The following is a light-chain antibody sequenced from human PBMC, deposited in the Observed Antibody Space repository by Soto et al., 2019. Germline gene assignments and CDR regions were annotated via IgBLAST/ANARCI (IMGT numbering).Light chain of an antibody. CDR3: QQRSSWPRT. Sequence: EIVLTQSPATLSLSPGERATLSCRASQSVSSNLAWYQQKPGQAPRLLIYDASNRATGIPARFTGSGSGTDFTLTISSLEPEDFAVYYCQQRSSWPRTFGQGTKVDIK. CDR1: QSVSSN. V-gene: IGKV3-11*01. J-gene: IGKJ1*01. CDR2: DAS.